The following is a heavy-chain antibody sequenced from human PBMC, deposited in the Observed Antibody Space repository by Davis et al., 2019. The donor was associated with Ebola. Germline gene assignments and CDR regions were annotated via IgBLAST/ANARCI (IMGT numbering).Heavy chain of an antibody. CDR3: AGGFPGVVYAIGTFDY. D-gene: IGHD2-8*02. Sequence: GESLKISCAASGFTVSSNYMSWVRQAPRLWLFLVSVIYSGGSTYYADSVKGRFTISRDNSKNTLYLQMNSLRAEDTAVYYCAGGFPGVVYAIGTFDYWGQGTLVTVSS. CDR2: IYSGGST. V-gene: IGHV3-53*01. J-gene: IGHJ4*02. CDR1: GFTVSSNY.